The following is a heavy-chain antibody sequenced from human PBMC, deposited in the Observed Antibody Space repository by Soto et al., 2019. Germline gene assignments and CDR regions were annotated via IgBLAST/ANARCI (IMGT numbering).Heavy chain of an antibody. Sequence: ASVKVSCKASGYTFTSYAMHWVRQAPGQWLEWMGWINAGNGNTKYSQKFQGRFTISRDNSENTLYLQMGSLRAEDMALYYCARRGYGSRWPNVYMDVWGKGTTVTVSS. D-gene: IGHD6-13*01. CDR3: ARRGYGSRWPNVYMDV. CDR2: INAGNGNT. J-gene: IGHJ6*03. CDR1: GYTFTSYA. V-gene: IGHV1-3*03.